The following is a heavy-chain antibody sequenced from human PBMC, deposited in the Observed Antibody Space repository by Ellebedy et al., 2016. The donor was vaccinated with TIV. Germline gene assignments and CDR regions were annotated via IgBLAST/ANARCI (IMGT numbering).Heavy chain of an antibody. J-gene: IGHJ4*02. CDR2: IYSGGNT. CDR3: AGQKGESGYYQLFDY. Sequence: PGGSLRLSCAASGFTVSSNYMSWVRQAPGKGLVWVSVIYSGGNTYYADSVKGRFTISRDNSKNTVYLQMNSLRAEDTAVYYCAGQKGESGYYQLFDYWGQGILVTVSS. V-gene: IGHV3-53*01. CDR1: GFTVSSNY. D-gene: IGHD3-3*01.